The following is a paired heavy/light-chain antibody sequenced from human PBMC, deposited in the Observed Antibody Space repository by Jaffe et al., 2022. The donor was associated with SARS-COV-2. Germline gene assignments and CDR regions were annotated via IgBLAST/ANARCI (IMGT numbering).Light chain of an antibody. Sequence: DIQMTQSPSTLSASVGDRVTITCRASQSISRWLAWYQQQPGTAPKLLIQKASNLESGVPSRFSGSGSGTEFTLTISSLQPDDFATYYCQQYNSYSTFGQGTKLEIK. CDR1: QSISRW. CDR2: KAS. J-gene: IGKJ2*01. CDR3: QQYNSYST. V-gene: IGKV1-5*03.
Heavy chain of an antibody. Sequence: QVQLVQSGPEVKKPGASVKVSCKASGYTFTNYAMHWVRQAPGQRPEWMGWLNAGNGNKQYSLKFQDRLTISTDTSATTAYMELSSLRSEDTAVYYCARGYCSSTACGGDALDIWGQGTMVTVSS. D-gene: IGHD2-2*01. CDR1: GYTFTNYA. V-gene: IGHV1-3*01. CDR3: ARGYCSSTACGGDALDI. J-gene: IGHJ3*02. CDR2: LNAGNGNK.